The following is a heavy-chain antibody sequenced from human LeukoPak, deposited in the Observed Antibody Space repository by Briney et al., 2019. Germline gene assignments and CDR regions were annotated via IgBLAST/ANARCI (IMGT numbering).Heavy chain of an antibody. V-gene: IGHV1-18*01. D-gene: IGHD3-10*01. Sequence: ASVKVSCKASGYTFTSYSISWVRQPPGQGLEWMGCISAYNGNTNFAQKLQGRVTMTTDTSTSTAYMELRSLRSDDTAVYYCAREEVRGDLDYWGQGTLVSVSS. CDR1: GYTFTSYS. CDR3: AREEVRGDLDY. CDR2: ISAYNGNT. J-gene: IGHJ4*02.